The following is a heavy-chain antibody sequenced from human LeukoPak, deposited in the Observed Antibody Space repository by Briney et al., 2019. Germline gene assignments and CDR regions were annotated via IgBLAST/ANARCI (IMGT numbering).Heavy chain of an antibody. CDR2: IYSGGST. Sequence: PGGSLRLSCAASGFTVSSNYMTWVRQAPGKGLEWVSVIYSGGSTFYADSVKGRFTISRDNSKNTLYLQMDSLRPQDTAVYYCTNLPTYWGQGTLVTVSS. V-gene: IGHV3-66*02. J-gene: IGHJ4*02. CDR1: GFTVSSNY. CDR3: TNLPTY.